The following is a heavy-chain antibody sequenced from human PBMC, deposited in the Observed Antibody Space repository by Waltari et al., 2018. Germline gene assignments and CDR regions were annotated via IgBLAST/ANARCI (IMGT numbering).Heavy chain of an antibody. Sequence: QLQLQESGPGLVKPPETLSLTCAVSGDPITSASYWGWYRQPPWKGLEWIGYVYHFGSSSYNPSLKSRVTMSVDTSKRQFSLNLSSVTAADTAVYYCARHESAHYGGFDSWGRGTLVTVSA. CDR1: GDPITSASY. D-gene: IGHD4-17*01. CDR2: VYHFGSS. J-gene: IGHJ4*02. CDR3: ARHESAHYGGFDS. V-gene: IGHV4-38-2*01.